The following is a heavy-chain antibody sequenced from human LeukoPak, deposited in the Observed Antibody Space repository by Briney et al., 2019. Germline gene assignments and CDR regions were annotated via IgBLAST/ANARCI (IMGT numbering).Heavy chain of an antibody. V-gene: IGHV4-39*01. Sequence: SETLSLTCTVSGGSISSSSYYWGWIRQPPGQGLEWIGSIYYSGSTYYNPSLKSRVTISVDTSKNQFSLKLSSVTAADTAAYYCARHYGSGSYYSNWFDPWGQGTLVTVSS. CDR2: IYYSGST. J-gene: IGHJ5*02. CDR3: ARHYGSGSYYSNWFDP. D-gene: IGHD3-10*01. CDR1: GGSISSSSYY.